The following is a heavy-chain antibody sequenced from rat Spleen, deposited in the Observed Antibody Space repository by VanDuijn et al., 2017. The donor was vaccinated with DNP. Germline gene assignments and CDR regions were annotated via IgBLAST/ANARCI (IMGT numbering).Heavy chain of an antibody. CDR2: ISHSDDIS. Sequence: EVQLVESGGGLVQPGRSLKLSCVASGFTFSNYGMAWVRQTPKKSLEWVAIISHSDDISYYPDSVKGRFTISRDNAKSSLYLEMNSLQSEDTATYYCTREQHYHFDYWGQGVMVSVSS. V-gene: IGHV5-7*01. CDR3: TREQHYHFDY. CDR1: GFTFSNYG. J-gene: IGHJ2*01. D-gene: IGHD1-10*01.